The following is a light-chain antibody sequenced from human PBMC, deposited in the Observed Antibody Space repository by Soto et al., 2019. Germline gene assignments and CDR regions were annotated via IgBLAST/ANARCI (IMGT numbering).Light chain of an antibody. V-gene: IGLV2-23*02. J-gene: IGLJ1*01. Sequence: QSVLTQPPSVSGSPGQSITISCTGTNSDVGSRNLVSWYQQHPGIAPKLMIYEVSRRPSGVSHRFSGSRSGNTASLTISGLRDEDEDDYYCCSYENSGSFVFGTGTKVTVL. CDR1: NSDVGSRNL. CDR2: EVS. CDR3: CSYENSGSFV.